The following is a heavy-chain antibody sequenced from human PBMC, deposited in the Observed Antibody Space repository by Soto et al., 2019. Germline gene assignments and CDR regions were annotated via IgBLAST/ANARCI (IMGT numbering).Heavy chain of an antibody. V-gene: IGHV1-18*01. J-gene: IGHJ1*01. D-gene: IGHD3-22*01. CDR1: GYTFTSYG. CDR2: ISAYNGNT. CDR3: AREPKTYYYDSSGYRPLRH. Sequence: GASVKVSCKASGYTFTSYGISWVRQEPGQGVEWMGWISAYNGNTNYAQKLQGRVTMTTDTSTSTAYMELRSLRSDDTAVYYCAREPKTYYYDSSGYRPLRHWGQGTLVTVSS.